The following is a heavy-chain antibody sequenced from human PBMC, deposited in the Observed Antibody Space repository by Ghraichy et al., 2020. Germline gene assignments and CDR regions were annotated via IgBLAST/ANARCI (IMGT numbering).Heavy chain of an antibody. D-gene: IGHD3-10*01. V-gene: IGHV3-49*03. J-gene: IGHJ4*02. CDR2: IRGKVYGATA. CDR1: GFDFSDYS. CDR3: TRVWPRGNTYSYSDY. Sequence: SLRLSCTTSGFDFSDYSIAWLRQAPGKGLEWVGFIRGKVYGATADYAASVKGRFTITRDDSKSVAYLEMNSLKSVDTGVYFCTRVWPRGNTYSYSDYWGQGTLVTVSA.